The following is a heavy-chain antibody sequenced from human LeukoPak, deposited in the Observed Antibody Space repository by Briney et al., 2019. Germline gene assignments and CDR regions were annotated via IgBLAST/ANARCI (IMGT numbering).Heavy chain of an antibody. Sequence: HTGGSLRLSCAASGFTFSSYGMSWVRQAPGKGLEWVSAISGSGGSTYYADSVKGRFTISRDNSKNTLYLQMNSLRAEDTAVYYCARGGSGIHWFDPWGQGTLVTVSS. CDR2: ISGSGGST. J-gene: IGHJ5*02. CDR3: ARGGSGIHWFDP. V-gene: IGHV3-23*01. CDR1: GFTFSSYG. D-gene: IGHD3-10*01.